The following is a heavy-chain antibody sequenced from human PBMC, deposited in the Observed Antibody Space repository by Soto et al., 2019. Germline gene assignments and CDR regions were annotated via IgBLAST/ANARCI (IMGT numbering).Heavy chain of an antibody. CDR2: IYYSGST. J-gene: IGHJ4*02. CDR1: GGSISSYY. D-gene: IGHD6-13*01. Sequence: SETLSLTCTVSGGSISSYYWSWIRQPPGKGLEWIGYIYYSGSTNYNPSLKSRVTISVDTSKNQFSLKLSSVTAADTAVYYCARDQGSSSWYGGLDYWGQGTLVTVSS. CDR3: ARDQGSSSWYGGLDY. V-gene: IGHV4-59*01.